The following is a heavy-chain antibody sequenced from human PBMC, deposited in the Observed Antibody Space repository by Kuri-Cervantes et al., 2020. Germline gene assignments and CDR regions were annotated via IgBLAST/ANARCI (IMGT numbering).Heavy chain of an antibody. J-gene: IGHJ4*02. Sequence: GSLRLSCVTSGFTFGEYAMHWVRQAPGRGLEWIGSIYHSGSTYYNPSLKSRVTISVDTSKNQFSLKLSSVTAADTAVYYCARLARIQLWLDYWGQGTLVTVSS. V-gene: IGHV4-38-2*01. CDR1: GFTFGEYA. D-gene: IGHD5-18*01. CDR3: ARLARIQLWLDY. CDR2: IYHSGST.